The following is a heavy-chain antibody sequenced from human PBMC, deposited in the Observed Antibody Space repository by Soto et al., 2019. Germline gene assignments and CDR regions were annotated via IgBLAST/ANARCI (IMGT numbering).Heavy chain of an antibody. Sequence: GGSLRLSCAPSGFTFTYYAMSWVRQAPGKGLEWVSAITASGGGTFYADSVKGRFTISKDNSKNTLFLQMNSLRPEDTAIYYCARKFGEGTFDVWGQGTMVTVSS. CDR2: ITASGGGT. CDR3: ARKFGEGTFDV. D-gene: IGHD2-21*01. CDR1: GFTFTYYA. V-gene: IGHV3-23*01. J-gene: IGHJ3*01.